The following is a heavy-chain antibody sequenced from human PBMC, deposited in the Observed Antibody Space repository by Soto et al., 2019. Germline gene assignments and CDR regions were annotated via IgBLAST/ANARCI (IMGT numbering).Heavy chain of an antibody. CDR1: GFSLTTGKVG. CDR2: IFSDNER. V-gene: IGHV2-26*01. CDR3: ARMNVDSYQFYYAMDV. D-gene: IGHD4-17*01. J-gene: IGHJ6*02. Sequence: SGPTLVNPTDTRTLTCTVSGFSLTTGKVGVSWIRQPPGKALEWLAHIFSDNERSYSTSLQGRLTISKDTSGSQVVLSMTNVDPVDTATYYCARMNVDSYQFYYAMDVWGQGTTVTVSS.